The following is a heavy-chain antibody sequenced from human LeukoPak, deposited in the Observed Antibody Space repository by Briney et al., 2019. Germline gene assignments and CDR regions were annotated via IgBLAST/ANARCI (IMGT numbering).Heavy chain of an antibody. Sequence: SETLSLTCAVSGGSINSGGYSWSWIRQPPGKGLEWIGYIYYSGSTYYNPSLESRVTISVDTSKNHFSLKLSSVTAVDTAVYYCARLSSADAFDIWGQGTMVTVSS. D-gene: IGHD3-16*02. CDR1: GGSINSGGYS. CDR3: ARLSSADAFDI. V-gene: IGHV4-30-4*07. J-gene: IGHJ3*02. CDR2: IYYSGST.